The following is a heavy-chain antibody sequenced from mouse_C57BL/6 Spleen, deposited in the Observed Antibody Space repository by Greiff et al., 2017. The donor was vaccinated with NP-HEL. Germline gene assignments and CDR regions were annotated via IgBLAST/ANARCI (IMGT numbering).Heavy chain of an antibody. J-gene: IGHJ1*03. CDR2: IDPETGGT. V-gene: IGHV1-15*01. Sequence: VKLVESGAELVRPGASVTLSCKASGYTFTDYEMHWVKQTPVHGLEWIGAIDPETGGTAYNQKFKGKAILTADKSSSTAYMELRSLTSEDSAVYYCSQSRITTVVARYFDVWGTGTTVTVSS. CDR1: GYTFTDYE. CDR3: SQSRITTVVARYFDV. D-gene: IGHD1-1*01.